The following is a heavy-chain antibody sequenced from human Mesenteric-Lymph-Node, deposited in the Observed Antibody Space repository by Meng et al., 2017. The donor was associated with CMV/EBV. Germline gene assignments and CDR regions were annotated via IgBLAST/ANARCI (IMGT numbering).Heavy chain of an antibody. J-gene: IGHJ6*02. V-gene: IGHV3-15*01. CDR2: IKSKTDGGTT. D-gene: IGHD1-26*01. CDR1: GFSFTSAW. CDR3: TTYRAGGLDV. Sequence: ETLSLTCAASGFSFTSAWMSWVRQAPGEGLEWVGHIKSKTDGGTTDYAAPLKGRVTISRDDSKSTIYLQVNSLKTEDTAVYYCTTYRAGGLDVWGQGTAVTVSS.